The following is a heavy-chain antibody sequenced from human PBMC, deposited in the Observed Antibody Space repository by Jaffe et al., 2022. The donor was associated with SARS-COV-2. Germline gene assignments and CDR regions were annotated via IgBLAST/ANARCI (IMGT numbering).Heavy chain of an antibody. V-gene: IGHV3-7*03. CDR3: AREGAGSYDAFDI. Sequence: EVQLVESGGGLVQPGGSLRLSCAASGFTFSSYWMSWVRQAPGKGLEWVANIKQDGSEKYYVDSVKGRFTISRDNAKNSLYLQMNSLRAEDTAVYYCAREGAGSYDAFDIWGQGTMVTVSS. J-gene: IGHJ3*02. D-gene: IGHD1-26*01. CDR2: IKQDGSEK. CDR1: GFTFSSYW.